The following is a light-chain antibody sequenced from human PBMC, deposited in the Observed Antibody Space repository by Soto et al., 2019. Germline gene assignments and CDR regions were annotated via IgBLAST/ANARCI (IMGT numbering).Light chain of an antibody. CDR3: SSYTXXXTXXYV. J-gene: IGLJ1*01. CDR1: SSDVGGYNY. V-gene: IGLV2-14*01. CDR2: DVS. Sequence: QSALTQPASVSGSPGQSITISCTGTSSDVGGYNYVSWYQQHPGKAPKLMIYDVSNRPSGVSNRFSGSKSGNTASLNISGXXXXXEAXYYCSSYTXXXTXXYVFGXGT.